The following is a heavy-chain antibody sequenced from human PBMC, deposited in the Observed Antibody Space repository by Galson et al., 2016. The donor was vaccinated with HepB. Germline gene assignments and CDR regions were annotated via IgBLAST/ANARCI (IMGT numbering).Heavy chain of an antibody. V-gene: IGHV3-23*01. Sequence: SLRLSCAASRFTFSNYAMTWVRQAPGKGLEWVSAVSGSGGSTYYADSVKGRFTISRDNSKNTLYLQMNSLRAEDTAVYYCAKGIPAALHSLGYSYYMDVWGKGTTVTVSS. D-gene: IGHD2-2*01. CDR1: RFTFSNYA. J-gene: IGHJ6*03. CDR2: VSGSGGST. CDR3: AKGIPAALHSLGYSYYMDV.